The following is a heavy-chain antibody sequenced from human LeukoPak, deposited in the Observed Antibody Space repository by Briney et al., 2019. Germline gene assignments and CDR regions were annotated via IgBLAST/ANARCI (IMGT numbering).Heavy chain of an antibody. J-gene: IGHJ3*02. CDR2: IYYSGST. Sequence: SETLSLTCTVSGGSISSYYWSWIRQPPGKGLEWIGYIYYSGSTNYNPSLKSRVTISVDTSKNQFSLKLSSVTAADTAVYYCARSDDIRAVAGTGAFDIWGQGTMVTVSS. CDR1: GGSISSYY. D-gene: IGHD6-19*01. CDR3: ARSDDIRAVAGTGAFDI. V-gene: IGHV4-59*01.